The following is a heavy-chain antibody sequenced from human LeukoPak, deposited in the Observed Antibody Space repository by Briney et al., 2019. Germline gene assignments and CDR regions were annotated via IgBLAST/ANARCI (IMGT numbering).Heavy chain of an antibody. CDR2: IKQDGSKT. CDR1: GFTFSNYW. Sequence: GGSLRLSCEVSGFTFSNYWMSWVRQAPGKGLEWVANIKQDGSKTYYVDSVKGRFTLSRDNAKDSLYLQMNSLRAEDTAVYYCARYYDGTTYQDAFDIWGQGTMVTVCS. J-gene: IGHJ3*02. V-gene: IGHV3-7*01. CDR3: ARYYDGTTYQDAFDI. D-gene: IGHD3-22*01.